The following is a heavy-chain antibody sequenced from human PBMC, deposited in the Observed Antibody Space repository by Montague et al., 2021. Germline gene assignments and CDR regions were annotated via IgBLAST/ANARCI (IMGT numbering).Heavy chain of an antibody. Sequence: SETLSLTCTVSRSLINSDYYWGWIRPPPGKGLEWMGSVSHGGRTYYNPSLKSRVTTSVDTSNNHFSLKLSSVTAADTAMYYCARERDCYYYMDTWGKGTTITGSS. CDR3: ARERDCYYYMDT. V-gene: IGHV4-38-2*02. CDR2: VSHGGRT. J-gene: IGHJ6*03. CDR1: RSLINSDYY.